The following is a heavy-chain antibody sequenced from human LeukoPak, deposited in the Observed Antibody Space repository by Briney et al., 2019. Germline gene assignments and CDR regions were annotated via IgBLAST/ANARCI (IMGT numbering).Heavy chain of an antibody. D-gene: IGHD3-22*01. Sequence: KSGGSLRLSCAASGFTFSNAWMSWVRQAPGKGLEWIGYIYYSGSTNYNPSLKSRVTISVDTSKNQFSLKLSSVTAADTAVYYCARHMYYYDSLPCNFDIWGQGTMVTVSS. CDR2: IYYSGST. V-gene: IGHV4-59*08. CDR1: GFTFSNAW. J-gene: IGHJ3*02. CDR3: ARHMYYYDSLPCNFDI.